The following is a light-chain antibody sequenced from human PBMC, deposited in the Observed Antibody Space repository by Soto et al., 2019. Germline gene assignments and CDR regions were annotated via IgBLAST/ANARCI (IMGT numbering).Light chain of an antibody. CDR3: QQYNVWTLT. J-gene: IGKJ4*01. CDR2: VAS. Sequence: EIVMTQSPATLSVSPGERATLSCRASQSVSSNLAWYQQKPGQTPKLLIYVASTRATGIPARFSGTGSGNQFTLTISSLQSEDFAVYYCQQYNVWTLTFGGGTKVEFK. V-gene: IGKV3-15*01. CDR1: QSVSSN.